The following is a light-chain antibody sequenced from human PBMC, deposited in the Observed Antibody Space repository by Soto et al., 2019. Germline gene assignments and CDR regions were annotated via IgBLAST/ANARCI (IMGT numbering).Light chain of an antibody. Sequence: EIVLTQSPGTLSLSPGERATLSCRASQSVSSSYLAWYQQKPGQAPRLLIYGASSRATGIPDRFSGSGSGTDFTLTISRLEPEAFAVYYCQQYGSTPTWTFGEGTKEESK. V-gene: IGKV3-20*01. CDR1: QSVSSSY. J-gene: IGKJ1*01. CDR2: GAS. CDR3: QQYGSTPTWT.